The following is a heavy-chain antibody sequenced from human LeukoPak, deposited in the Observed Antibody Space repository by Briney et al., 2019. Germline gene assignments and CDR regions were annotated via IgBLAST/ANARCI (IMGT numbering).Heavy chain of an antibody. V-gene: IGHV4-34*01. J-gene: IGHJ6*03. CDR3: ARDYSNYRGCGYYYMDV. CDR2: VNHSGST. D-gene: IGHD4-11*01. CDR1: GGSFSGYY. Sequence: SETLSLTCAVYGGSFSGYYWSWIRQPPGKGLEWIGEVNHSGSTNYNPSLKSRVTISVDTSKNQFSLKLSSVTAADTAVYYCARDYSNYRGCGYYYMDVWGKGTTVTVSS.